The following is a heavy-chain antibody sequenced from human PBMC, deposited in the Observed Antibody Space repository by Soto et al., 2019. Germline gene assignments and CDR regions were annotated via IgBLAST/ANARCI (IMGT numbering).Heavy chain of an antibody. Sequence: PGGSLRLSCAASGFTFSSYWMHWVRQAPGKGLVWVLRIKGDGSETNYADSVKGRFTISRDNAKNTLYLQLNSLRAEDTAVYYCLRGNSGYGNFDYWGQGTRVTVSS. V-gene: IGHV3-74*01. CDR1: GFTFSSYW. D-gene: IGHD5-12*01. CDR2: IKGDGSET. CDR3: LRGNSGYGNFDY. J-gene: IGHJ4*02.